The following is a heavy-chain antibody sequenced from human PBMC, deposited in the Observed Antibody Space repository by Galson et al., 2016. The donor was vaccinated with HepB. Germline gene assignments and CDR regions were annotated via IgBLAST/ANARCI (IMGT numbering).Heavy chain of an antibody. CDR1: GFNFGIFG. CDR3: ARDQGGGYYTMDV. D-gene: IGHD3-10*01. CDR2: IWYDGETK. J-gene: IGHJ6*02. V-gene: IGHV3-33*01. Sequence: SLRLSCAASGFNFGIFGMHWVRQAPGKGLEWLAGIWYDGETKYYAESVKGRITISRDNADNTLYLQMNSLRVDDTAKYYCARDQGGGYYTMDVGGQGTTVTVSS.